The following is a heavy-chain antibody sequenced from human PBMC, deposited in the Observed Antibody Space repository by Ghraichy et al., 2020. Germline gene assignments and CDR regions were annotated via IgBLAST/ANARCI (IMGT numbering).Heavy chain of an antibody. V-gene: IGHV3-21*01. Sequence: GGSLRLSCAASGFTFSSYSMNWVRQAPGKGLEWVSSISSSSSYIYYADSVKGRFTISRDNAKNSLYLQMNSLRAEDTAVYYCARDCPYVWGTKCYYYGMDVWGQGTTVTVSS. D-gene: IGHD3-16*01. CDR3: ARDCPYVWGTKCYYYGMDV. CDR2: ISSSSSYI. J-gene: IGHJ6*02. CDR1: GFTFSSYS.